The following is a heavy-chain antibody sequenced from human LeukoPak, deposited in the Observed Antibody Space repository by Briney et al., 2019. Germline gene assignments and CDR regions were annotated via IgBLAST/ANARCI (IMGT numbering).Heavy chain of an antibody. CDR2: INPSGGST. CDR1: GYTFTSYY. J-gene: IGHJ4*02. CDR3: ARTTPDAYCSGGSCYFDY. D-gene: IGHD2-15*01. Sequence: GASVKVSCKASGYTFTSYYMHWVRQAPGQGLEWMGIINPSGGSTSYAQKFQGRVTMTRDTSTSTAYMGLSSLRSEDTAVYYCARTTPDAYCSGGSCYFDYWGQGTLVTVSS. V-gene: IGHV1-46*01.